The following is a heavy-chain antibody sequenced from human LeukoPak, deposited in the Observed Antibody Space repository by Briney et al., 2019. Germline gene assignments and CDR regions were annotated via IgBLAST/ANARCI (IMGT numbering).Heavy chain of an antibody. Sequence: SETLSLTCTVSGGSISSYYWSWIRQPPGKGLEWIGYIYTSGSTNYNPSLKSRVTISVDTSKNQFSLKLSSVTAADTAVYYCARPAEYSSSSWFDPWGQGTLVTVSS. CDR2: IYTSGST. J-gene: IGHJ5*02. CDR1: GGSISSYY. V-gene: IGHV4-4*09. D-gene: IGHD6-6*01. CDR3: ARPAEYSSSSWFDP.